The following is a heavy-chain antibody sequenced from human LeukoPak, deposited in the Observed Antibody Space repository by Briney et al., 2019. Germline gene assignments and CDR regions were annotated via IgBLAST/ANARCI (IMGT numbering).Heavy chain of an antibody. CDR2: INPSGGGT. D-gene: IGHD3-10*01. CDR3: ARVGFLTGPRFPSYYYYMDV. J-gene: IGHJ6*03. V-gene: IGHV1-46*03. CDR1: GYTFTSYY. Sequence: ASVKVSCKVSGYTFTSYYMHWVRQAPGQGLEWMGIINPSGGGTSYAQKFQGRVTMTRDTSTSTVYMELSSLRSEDTAVYYCARVGFLTGPRFPSYYYYMDVWGKGTTVTVSS.